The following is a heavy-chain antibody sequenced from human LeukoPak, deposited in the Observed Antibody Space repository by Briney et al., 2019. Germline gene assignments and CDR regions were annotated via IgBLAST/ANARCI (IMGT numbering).Heavy chain of an antibody. CDR3: ARNSFSYGFDY. J-gene: IGHJ4*02. V-gene: IGHV4-30-4*08. CDR1: GGSISSGDYY. D-gene: IGHD3-10*01. Sequence: PSETLSLTCTVSGGSISSGDYYWSWIRQPPGKGLEWIGYIYYSGSTYYNPSLKSRVTISVDTSKNQFSLKLSSVTAADTAVYYCARNSFSYGFDYWGQGTLVTVSS. CDR2: IYYSGST.